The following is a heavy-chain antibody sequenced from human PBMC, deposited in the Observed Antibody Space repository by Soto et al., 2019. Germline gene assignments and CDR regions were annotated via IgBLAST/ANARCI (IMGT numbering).Heavy chain of an antibody. Sequence: ASVKVSCKASGYTFTGYSMHWVRQAPGQGLEWMGWINPNSGDTNYAQKFQGWVTMTRDTSISTAYMGLSRLRSDDTAVYYCAKSATVPAAIAYWGQGTLVTVS. CDR1: GYTFTGYS. V-gene: IGHV1-2*04. CDR3: AKSATVPAAIAY. CDR2: INPNSGDT. D-gene: IGHD2-2*02. J-gene: IGHJ4*02.